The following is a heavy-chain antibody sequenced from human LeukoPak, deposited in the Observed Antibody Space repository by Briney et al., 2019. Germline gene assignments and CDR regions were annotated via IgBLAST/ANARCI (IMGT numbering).Heavy chain of an antibody. CDR1: GFTFS. CDR3: AKDGNWASVP. Sequence: PGGSLRLSCVGSGFTFSVHWVRQVPGKGLEWLTFIRHDGTDQHYADSVRGRFTISRDNSKNTVYLQMNSLRPEDTALYYCAKDGNWASVPWGQGTLVTVSS. V-gene: IGHV3-30*02. J-gene: IGHJ5*02. D-gene: IGHD7-27*01. CDR2: IRHDGTDQ.